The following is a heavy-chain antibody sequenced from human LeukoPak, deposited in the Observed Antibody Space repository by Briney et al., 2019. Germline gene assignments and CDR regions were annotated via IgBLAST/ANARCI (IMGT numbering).Heavy chain of an antibody. V-gene: IGHV4-4*02. J-gene: IGHJ4*02. CDR1: GDSVSSQSW. D-gene: IGHD3-16*01. CDR2: IYYTGTT. CDR3: ASAPRQGSIGGLDY. Sequence: SETLSLTCAVSGDSVSSQSWWNWVRQPPGKGLEWIGAIYYTGTTYYNLSLRSRVTISVDTSKNHFSLKLSSVTAADTALYYCASAPRQGSIGGLDYWGQGTLVTVSS.